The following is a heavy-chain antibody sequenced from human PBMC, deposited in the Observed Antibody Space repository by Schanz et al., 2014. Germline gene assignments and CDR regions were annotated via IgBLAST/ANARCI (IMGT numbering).Heavy chain of an antibody. D-gene: IGHD2-15*01. Sequence: EQLVESGGGVVQPGGSLRLSCAASGFTFSSYWMHWVRQVPGKGPVWVSRINSDGSSTTYADSVKGRFTISRDNAKNSLYLQMNSLRAEDTAVYYCARDKGGLIPFDYWGQGTLVAVSS. J-gene: IGHJ4*02. CDR3: ARDKGGLIPFDY. CDR1: GFTFSSYW. CDR2: INSDGSST. V-gene: IGHV3-74*01.